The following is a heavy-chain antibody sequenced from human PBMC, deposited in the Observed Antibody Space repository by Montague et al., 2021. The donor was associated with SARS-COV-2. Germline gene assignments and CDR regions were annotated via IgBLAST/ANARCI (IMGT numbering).Heavy chain of an antibody. CDR2: IYWNDDK. CDR3: AHSYGDYLFDY. J-gene: IGHJ4*02. Sequence: PALVKPTQTLTLTCTFSGFSLSTSGVGVGWIRQPPGKALEWLALIYWNDDKPYSPSLKSGLAITKDTSKNQVVLTMTNMDPVDTATYYFAHSYGDYLFDYWGQGTLVTVSS. D-gene: IGHD4-17*01. CDR1: GFSLSTSGVG. V-gene: IGHV2-5*01.